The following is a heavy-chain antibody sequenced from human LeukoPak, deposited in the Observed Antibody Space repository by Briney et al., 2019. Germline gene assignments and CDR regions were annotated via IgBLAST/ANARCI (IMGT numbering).Heavy chain of an antibody. D-gene: IGHD3-16*02. J-gene: IGHJ6*02. CDR1: GFTFSTYW. CDR3: TRDYRGKDV. Sequence: PGGSLRLSCAASGFTFSTYWMSWVRQAPGKGLEWVANIKQDGSDKFYADPMKGRFTISRDNAKNSVYLQMDSLRVEDTAVYYCTRDYRGKDVWGRGTTVTVSS. V-gene: IGHV3-7*01. CDR2: IKQDGSDK.